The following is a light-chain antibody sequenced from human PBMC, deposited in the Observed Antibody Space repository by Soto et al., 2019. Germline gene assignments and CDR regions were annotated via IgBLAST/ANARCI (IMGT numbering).Light chain of an antibody. CDR1: SSDVGSYNH. CDR3: SSFTSSTTYV. Sequence: SVLTQSASVSGSPGQSITISCNGTSSDVGSYNHVSWYQQHPGEVPKLIIFNVNDRPSGVSNRFSGSKSGNTASLTISGLQAEDEADYYCSSFTSSTTYVFGTGTKVTVL. V-gene: IGLV2-14*01. J-gene: IGLJ1*01. CDR2: NVN.